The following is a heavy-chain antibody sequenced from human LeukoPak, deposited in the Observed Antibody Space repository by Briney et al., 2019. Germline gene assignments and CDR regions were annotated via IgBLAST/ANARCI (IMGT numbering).Heavy chain of an antibody. Sequence: ASVKVSCKASGYTFTSYYVHWVRQAPGQGLEWMGIINPSGGSTSYAQKFQGRVTMTRDTSTSTVYMELSSLRSEDTAVHYCARLEAHDYGDDYWGQGTLVTVSS. V-gene: IGHV1-46*01. CDR1: GYTFTSYY. D-gene: IGHD4-17*01. CDR2: INPSGGST. J-gene: IGHJ4*02. CDR3: ARLEAHDYGDDY.